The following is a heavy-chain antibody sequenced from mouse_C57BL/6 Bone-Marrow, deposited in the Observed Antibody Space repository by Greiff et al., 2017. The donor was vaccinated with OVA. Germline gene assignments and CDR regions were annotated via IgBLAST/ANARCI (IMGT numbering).Heavy chain of an antibody. J-gene: IGHJ4*01. CDR3: ASYYDYDGDYYAMDY. D-gene: IGHD2-4*01. CDR2: IDPSASST. V-gene: IGHV1-69*01. CDR1: GFTFTSYW. Sequence: QVQLQQPGAELVMPGASVTLSCKASGFTFTSYWMHWVKQRPGQGLEWLGVIDPSASSTNYNQKFKGKSTLTVDKSSSTAYMQLSSLTSEDSAGYYCASYYDYDGDYYAMDYWGQGTSVTVSS.